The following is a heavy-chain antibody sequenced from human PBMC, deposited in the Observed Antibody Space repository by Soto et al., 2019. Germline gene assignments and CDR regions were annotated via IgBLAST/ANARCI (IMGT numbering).Heavy chain of an antibody. Sequence: SVKVSCKASGGTFSSYTISWVRQAPGQGLEWTGGIIPIFGTANYAQKFQGRVTITADKSTSTAYMELSSLRSEDTAVYYCAREPHTISGVVTSYGMDVWGQGTTVTVSS. CDR1: GGTFSSYT. J-gene: IGHJ6*02. CDR2: IIPIFGTA. V-gene: IGHV1-69*06. D-gene: IGHD3-3*01. CDR3: AREPHTISGVVTSYGMDV.